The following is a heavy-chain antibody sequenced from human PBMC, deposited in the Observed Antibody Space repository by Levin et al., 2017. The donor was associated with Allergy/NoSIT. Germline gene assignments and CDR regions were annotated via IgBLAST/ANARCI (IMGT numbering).Heavy chain of an antibody. CDR1: GFTFGSYG. CDR2: ISGSGGST. J-gene: IGHJ4*02. D-gene: IGHD3-16*01. CDR3: AEGVVLMDSGSNPYYFDY. Sequence: GGSLRLSCAVSGFTFGSYGMNWVRQVPGKGLEWVSAISGSGGSTYYADSVKGRFTISRDISKNTLSLQMKRLGAEDTAVYVCAEGVVLMDSGSNPYYFDYWGQGTLVTVSS. V-gene: IGHV3-23*01.